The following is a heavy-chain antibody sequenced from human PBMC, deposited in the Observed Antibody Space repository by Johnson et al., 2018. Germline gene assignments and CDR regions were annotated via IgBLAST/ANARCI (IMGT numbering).Heavy chain of an antibody. CDR2: INYRGST. J-gene: IGHJ4*01. CDR1: GGSLISSTYF. V-gene: IGHV4-39*07. Sequence: QVQLVESGPGLVKPSETLSLTCTVSGGSLISSTYFWAWIRQTPGKGLEWIGSINYRGSTYYSPSLKSRITISVDTSKSQFSLRLRSVTAADTAIYYCRREAYSPSAYWDHGTLVTVSS. CDR3: RREAYSPSAY. D-gene: IGHD6-13*01.